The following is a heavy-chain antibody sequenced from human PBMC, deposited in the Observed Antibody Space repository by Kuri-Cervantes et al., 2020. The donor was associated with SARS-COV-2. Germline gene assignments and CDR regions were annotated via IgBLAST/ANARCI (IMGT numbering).Heavy chain of an antibody. J-gene: IGHJ6*02. CDR3: AKGVTLNNYYGSGSYSYYYYGMDV. CDR1: GFTVSSNY. Sequence: GGSLRLSCAASGFTVSSNYMSWVRQAPGKGLEWVSVIYSCGSTYYADSVKGRFTISRDNSKNTLYLQMNSLRAEDTAVYYCAKGVTLNNYYGSGSYSYYYYGMDVWGQGTTVTVSS. V-gene: IGHV3-53*01. CDR2: IYSCGST. D-gene: IGHD3-10*01.